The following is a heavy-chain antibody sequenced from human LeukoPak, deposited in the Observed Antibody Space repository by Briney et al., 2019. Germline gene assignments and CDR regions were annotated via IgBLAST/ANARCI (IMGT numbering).Heavy chain of an antibody. J-gene: IGHJ5*02. D-gene: IGHD2-8*01. Sequence: GGSLRLSCAASGFTFSSYWMSWVRQAPGKGLEWVANIKQDGSEKYYVDSVKGRFTISRDNAKNSLYLQMNSLRAEDTALYYCAKAGDIVLMVYASWFDPWGQGTLVTVSS. CDR3: AKAGDIVLMVYASWFDP. CDR2: IKQDGSEK. V-gene: IGHV3-7*03. CDR1: GFTFSSYW.